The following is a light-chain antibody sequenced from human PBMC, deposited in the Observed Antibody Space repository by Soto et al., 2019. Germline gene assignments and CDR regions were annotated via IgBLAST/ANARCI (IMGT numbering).Light chain of an antibody. V-gene: IGKV1-5*03. CDR2: GTS. J-gene: IGKJ1*01. CDR1: QSISIW. CDR3: PHYNDYSCT. Sequence: DIHMTQSPSTLSASVGDRVTITCRASQSISIWLAWYQQKPGRAPNLLIYGTSSLESGVPSRFSGSGSGTAFPLTISSLEPDDLATYYGPHYNDYSCTFGQGTKVVIK.